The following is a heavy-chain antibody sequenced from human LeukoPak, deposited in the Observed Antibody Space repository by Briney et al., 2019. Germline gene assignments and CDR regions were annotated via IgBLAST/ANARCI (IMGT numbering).Heavy chain of an antibody. J-gene: IGHJ6*02. Sequence: GGSLRLSCEASGCTFSAYAMTWVRQAPGKGLEWVSSIGSDNKPHYSESVKGRFAISRDNSKSMLFLQLNSLRAEDTALYYCARGLHYYVAMDVWGQGPTVTVSS. CDR2: IGSDNKP. D-gene: IGHD3-10*02. CDR1: GCTFSAYA. V-gene: IGHV3-23*05. CDR3: ARGLHYYVAMDV.